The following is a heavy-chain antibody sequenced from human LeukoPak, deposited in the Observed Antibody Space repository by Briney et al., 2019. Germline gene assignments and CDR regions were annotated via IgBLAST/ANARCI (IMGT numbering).Heavy chain of an antibody. D-gene: IGHD6-13*01. Sequence: PGGSLRLSCAASGFMFSSYWMHWVRQAPGKGLVWVSRINSDGSSTDYADSVKGRFTISRDNAKNTLYLQMNSLRAEDTAVYYCARGPYHPPYTAAAFYGMDVWGQGTTVTVSS. CDR1: GFMFSSYW. V-gene: IGHV3-74*01. J-gene: IGHJ6*02. CDR3: ARGPYHPPYTAAAFYGMDV. CDR2: INSDGSST.